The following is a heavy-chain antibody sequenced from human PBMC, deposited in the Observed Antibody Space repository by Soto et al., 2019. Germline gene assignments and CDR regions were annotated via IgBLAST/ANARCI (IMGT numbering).Heavy chain of an antibody. CDR1: GGTFSSYA. Sequence: GXSVKVSCKASGGTFSSYAISWGRQAPVQGLEWMGGIIPIFGTANYAQKFQGRVTITADESTSTAYMELSSLRSEDTAVYYCSMTTVVTPAYYYYYGMDVWGQGTTVTVSS. CDR3: SMTTVVTPAYYYYYGMDV. CDR2: IIPIFGTA. J-gene: IGHJ6*02. V-gene: IGHV1-69*01. D-gene: IGHD4-17*01.